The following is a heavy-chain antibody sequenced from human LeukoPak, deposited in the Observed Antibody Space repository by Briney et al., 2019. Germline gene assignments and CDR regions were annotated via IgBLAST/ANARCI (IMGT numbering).Heavy chain of an antibody. J-gene: IGHJ4*02. D-gene: IGHD4-17*01. CDR2: IYHSGST. V-gene: IGHV4-4*02. Sequence: SGTLSLTCAVSGVSISSSNWWSWVRQPSGKGLEWIGEIYHSGSTNYNPSLKSRVTISVDKSKNQFSLKLSSVTAADTAVYYCARVSDYGDYRSYFDYWGQGTLVTVSS. CDR3: ARVSDYGDYRSYFDY. CDR1: GVSISSSNW.